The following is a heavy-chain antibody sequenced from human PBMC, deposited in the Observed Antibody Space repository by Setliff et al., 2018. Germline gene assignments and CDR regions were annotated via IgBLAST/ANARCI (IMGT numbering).Heavy chain of an antibody. CDR3: ARVGPLTDDAFDI. CDR2: IYPADSDT. Sequence: PGESLKISCKGSGYTFTNYWIAWVRQMPGKGLEYMGIIYPADSDTTYSPSFQGQVTISADKSINTAYLQWSSLKASDTAIYCCARVGPLTDDAFDIWGQGTMVTVSS. J-gene: IGHJ3*02. CDR1: GYTFTNYW. V-gene: IGHV5-51*01. D-gene: IGHD1-26*01.